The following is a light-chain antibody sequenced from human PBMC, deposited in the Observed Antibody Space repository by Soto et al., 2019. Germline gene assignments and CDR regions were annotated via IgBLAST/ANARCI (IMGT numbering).Light chain of an antibody. Sequence: QSVLTQPPSASGTPGQRVTISCSGSISNLGSNFIYWYQQPPGAAPKLLISRNNERPSGVPDRFSGSKSGTSASLAISGLRSEDEADYHCAAWDDSLSGVVFGGGTKVTVL. CDR3: AAWDDSLSGVV. V-gene: IGLV1-47*01. CDR2: RNN. CDR1: ISNLGSNF. J-gene: IGLJ3*02.